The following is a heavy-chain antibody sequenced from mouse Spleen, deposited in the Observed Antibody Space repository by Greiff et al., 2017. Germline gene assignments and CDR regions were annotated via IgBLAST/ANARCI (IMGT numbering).Heavy chain of an antibody. J-gene: IGHJ4*01. V-gene: IGHV1-4*02. CDR3: ARSEYGYAMDY. Sequence: SAAELARPGASVKMSCKASGYTFTSYTMHWVKQRPGQGLEWIGYINPSSGYTEYNQKFKDKTTLTADKSSSTAYMQLSSLTSEDSAVYYCARSEYGYAMDYWGQGTSVTVSS. D-gene: IGHD5-1*01. CDR2: INPSSGYT. CDR1: GYTFTSYT.